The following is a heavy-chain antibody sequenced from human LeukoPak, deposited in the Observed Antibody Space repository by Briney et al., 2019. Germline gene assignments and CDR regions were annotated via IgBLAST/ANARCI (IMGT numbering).Heavy chain of an antibody. CDR3: ARRPEYSGSYYGPPDY. J-gene: IGHJ4*02. Sequence: PGGSLRLSCAASGFTFSSYSMNWVRQAPGKGLEWVSSISSSSSYIYYADSVKGRFTISRDNAKNSLYLQMNSLRAEDTAVYYCARRPEYSGSYYGPPDYWGQGTLVTVSS. V-gene: IGHV3-21*01. CDR1: GFTFSSYS. CDR2: ISSSSSYI. D-gene: IGHD1-26*01.